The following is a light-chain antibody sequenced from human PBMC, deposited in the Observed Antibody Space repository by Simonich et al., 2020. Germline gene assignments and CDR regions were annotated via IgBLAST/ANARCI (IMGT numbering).Light chain of an antibody. CDR3: QQSYSTPLT. CDR2: DAS. Sequence: DIQMTQSPSSLSASVGDRVTITCQASQDISNYLNWYQQKPGKAPKLLIYDASNLETGVPSRFSGSGSGTDVTFTISSLQPEDFATYYCQQSYSTPLTIGGGTKVEIK. CDR1: QDISNY. J-gene: IGKJ4*01. V-gene: IGKV1-33*01.